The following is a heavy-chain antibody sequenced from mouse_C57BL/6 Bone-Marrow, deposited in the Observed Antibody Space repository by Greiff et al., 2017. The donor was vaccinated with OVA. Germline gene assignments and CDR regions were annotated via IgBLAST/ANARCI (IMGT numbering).Heavy chain of an antibody. CDR1: GFSFNTYA. CDR2: IRSKSNNYAT. CDR3: VRHDGVGRDY. Sequence: EVQLVESGGGLVQPKGSLKLSCAASGFSFNTYAMNWVRQAPGKGLEWVARIRSKSNNYATYYADSVKARFTISRDDSESMLYLQMNNLKTEDTAMYYCVRHDGVGRDYWGQGTTLTVSS. V-gene: IGHV10-1*01. J-gene: IGHJ2*01. D-gene: IGHD4-1*01.